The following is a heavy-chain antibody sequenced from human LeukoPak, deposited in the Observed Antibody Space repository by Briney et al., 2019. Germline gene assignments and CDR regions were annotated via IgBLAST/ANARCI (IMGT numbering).Heavy chain of an antibody. CDR1: GFTFGDYA. J-gene: IGHJ4*02. D-gene: IGHD5-24*01. Sequence: PGGSLRLSCTASGFTFGDYAMSWVRQAPGKGLEWVGFIRSKAYGGTTEYAASVKGRFTISRDDSKSIAYLQMNSLKTEDTAVYYCTRDREMATITELPGYWGQGTLVTVSS. V-gene: IGHV3-49*04. CDR3: TRDREMATITELPGY. CDR2: IRSKAYGGTT.